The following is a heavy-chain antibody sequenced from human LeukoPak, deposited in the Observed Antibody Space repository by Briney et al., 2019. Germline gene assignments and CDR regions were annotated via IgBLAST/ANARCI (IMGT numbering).Heavy chain of an antibody. Sequence: SVKVSCKASGGTFSSYVFSWVRQAPGQGLEWLGGIIPISGTPNYAQKLQGRVTITTDESTSTAYMDLSGPRSGDTAMYYCAIQGVGAPGSFDIWGQGTMVTVS. CDR3: AIQGVGAPGSFDI. CDR2: IIPISGTP. V-gene: IGHV1-69*05. CDR1: GGTFSSYV. D-gene: IGHD1-26*01. J-gene: IGHJ3*02.